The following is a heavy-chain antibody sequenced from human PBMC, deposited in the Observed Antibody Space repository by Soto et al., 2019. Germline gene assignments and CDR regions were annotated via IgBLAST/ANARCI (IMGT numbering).Heavy chain of an antibody. J-gene: IGHJ4*02. V-gene: IGHV3-72*01. CDR1: GFSLSDHY. CDR2: SRNKANSYTT. Sequence: PGGSLRLXCAASGFSLSDHYMDWVRQAPGKGLEWVGRSRNKANSYTTEYAASVKGRFIISRDDSKNSLYLQMNSLKTEDTAVYYCVRLPAAKYYFDCWGQGSLVTVSS. D-gene: IGHD2-2*01. CDR3: VRLPAAKYYFDC.